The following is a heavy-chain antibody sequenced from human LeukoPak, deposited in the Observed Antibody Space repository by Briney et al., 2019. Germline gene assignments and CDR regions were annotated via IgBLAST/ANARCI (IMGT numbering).Heavy chain of an antibody. Sequence: ASVKVSCKASGYXFTDYYMHWVRQAPGQGLEWMGRIHPNSGGTKYAQKFQGRVTMTRDTSISTAYLEVSSLRSDDTAVYYCARAAKWELLRGGLDYWGQGTLVTVSS. J-gene: IGHJ4*02. CDR2: IHPNSGGT. D-gene: IGHD1-26*01. V-gene: IGHV1-2*06. CDR1: GYXFTDYY. CDR3: ARAAKWELLRGGLDY.